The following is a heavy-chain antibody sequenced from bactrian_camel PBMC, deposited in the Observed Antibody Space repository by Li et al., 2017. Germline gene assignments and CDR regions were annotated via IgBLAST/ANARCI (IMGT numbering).Heavy chain of an antibody. CDR2: INSRTDDTT. J-gene: IGHJ4*01. V-gene: IGHV3S40*01. CDR1: RYTAC. Sequence: DVQLVESGGGSVEAGGSLRLSCVASRYTACMGWFRQAPGKGLEWVSGINSRTDDTTVYAESVKGRFTISIDNAKNALYLQMNSLRADDTAMYYCAIGLFADFGLGRGTQVTVS. D-gene: IGHD5*01.